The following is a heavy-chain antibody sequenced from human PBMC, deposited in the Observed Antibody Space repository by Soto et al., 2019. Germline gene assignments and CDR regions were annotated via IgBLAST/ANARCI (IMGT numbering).Heavy chain of an antibody. CDR1: GGTFSSYA. J-gene: IGHJ5*02. V-gene: IGHV1-69*01. CDR3: ATADDYDILTGSLSWFDP. D-gene: IGHD3-9*01. CDR2: IIPIFGTA. Sequence: QVQLVQSGAEVKKPGSSVKVSCKASGGTFSSYAISWVRQAPGQGLEWMGGIIPIFGTANYAQKFQGRVTITADESTRTAYMELSSLRSEDTAVYYCATADDYDILTGSLSWFDPWGQGTLVTVSS.